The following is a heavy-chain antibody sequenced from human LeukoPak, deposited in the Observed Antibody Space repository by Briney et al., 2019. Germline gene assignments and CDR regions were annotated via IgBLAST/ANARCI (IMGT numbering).Heavy chain of an antibody. CDR2: NKPSGGST. CDR1: GYTFTSYN. CDR3: ARVRDGYNDAYDI. V-gene: IGHV1-46*01. D-gene: IGHD5-24*01. Sequence: ASVTVSCKASGYTFTSYNMHWVRPAPRQGREWMGINKPSGGSTTYAQKFQGRVPMTRDMSTSTLYMELSSLRSEDTAVYYCARVRDGYNDAYDIWGQGTMVTVSS. J-gene: IGHJ3*02.